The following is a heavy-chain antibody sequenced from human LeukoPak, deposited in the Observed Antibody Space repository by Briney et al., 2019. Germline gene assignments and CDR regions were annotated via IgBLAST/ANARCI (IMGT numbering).Heavy chain of an antibody. CDR3: ARGGRGFDP. CDR1: GGSISSETYY. V-gene: IGHV4-61*02. CDR2: IYSSGST. J-gene: IGHJ5*02. Sequence: PSQTLSLTCTVSGGSISSETYYWTWVRQPAGKGLEWIGRIYSSGSTSYNPSLKSRVTISVDTSKNQFSLELNSVTASDTAVYYCARGGRGFDPWGQGILVTVSS.